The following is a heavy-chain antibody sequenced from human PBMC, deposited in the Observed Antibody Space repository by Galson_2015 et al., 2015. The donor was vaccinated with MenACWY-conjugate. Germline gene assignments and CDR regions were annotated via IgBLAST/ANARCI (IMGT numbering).Heavy chain of an antibody. Sequence: SLRLSCAASGFTFSDYYMSWLRQAPGKGLEWVSYISSSSSCTNYADSVKGRFTISRDNAKNSLYLQMNSLRAEDTAVYYCARVMVFRSGYWHNNWGQRTLVTVSS. D-gene: IGHD3-22*01. J-gene: IGHJ4*02. CDR3: ARVMVFRSGYWHNN. V-gene: IGHV3-11*05. CDR2: ISSSSSCT. CDR1: GFTFSDYY.